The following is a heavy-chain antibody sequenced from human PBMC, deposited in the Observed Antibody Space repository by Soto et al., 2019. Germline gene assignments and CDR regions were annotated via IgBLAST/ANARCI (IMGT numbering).Heavy chain of an antibody. J-gene: IGHJ4*02. CDR1: AINISSNA. CDR2: ISYDGSNT. V-gene: IGHV3-30-3*01. CDR3: ARDAEGIAWSAYSSSWGRFDS. Sequence: QVQLVESGGGVVQPGRSLRLSCAASAINISSNALHWVRQAPGKGLEWVALISYDGSNTFYADSVKGRFTLSRDNFKRTLHLQMSSLRAEDTAVYYCARDAEGIAWSAYSSSWGRFDSWGQGTLVIVSS. D-gene: IGHD6-13*01.